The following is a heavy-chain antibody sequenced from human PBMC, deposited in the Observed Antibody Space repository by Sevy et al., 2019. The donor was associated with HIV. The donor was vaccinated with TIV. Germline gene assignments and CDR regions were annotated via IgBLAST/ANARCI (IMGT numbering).Heavy chain of an antibody. J-gene: IGHJ4*02. D-gene: IGHD6-13*01. CDR1: GYLFISFV. CDR3: TREAKQQLSQYFFDF. Sequence: ASVKVSCKASGYLFISFVMHWVRQAPGLGLEWVGWINVGNGNTKYSQKFQDRVTITRDASTSTTYMELTSLTSEDTAIYYCTREAKQQLSQYFFDFWGQGTLVTVSS. CDR2: INVGNGNT. V-gene: IGHV1-3*01.